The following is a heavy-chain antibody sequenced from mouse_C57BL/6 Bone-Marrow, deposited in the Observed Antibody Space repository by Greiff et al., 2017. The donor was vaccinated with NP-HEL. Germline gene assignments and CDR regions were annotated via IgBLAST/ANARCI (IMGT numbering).Heavy chain of an antibody. Sequence: VQLQQSGPELVKPGASVKISCKASGYTFTDYYMNWVKQSHGKSLEWIGDINPNNGGTSYNQKFKGKATLTVDKSSSTAYMELRSLTSEDSAVYYGASGTLLWLRLDYFDYWGQGTTLTVSS. J-gene: IGHJ2*01. D-gene: IGHD2-9*01. CDR3: ASGTLLWLRLDYFDY. CDR1: GYTFTDYY. CDR2: INPNNGGT. V-gene: IGHV1-26*01.